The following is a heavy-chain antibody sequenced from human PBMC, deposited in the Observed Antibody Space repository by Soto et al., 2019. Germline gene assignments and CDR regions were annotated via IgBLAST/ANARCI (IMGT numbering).Heavy chain of an antibody. V-gene: IGHV4-59*08. Sequence: SETLSLTCTVSGGSVSSNYWSWIRQPPGTGLEWIGYISYSGTTKYHPSLKGRVNMSVDTSKNQFSLMLSSVTAADTAVYYCARLPGITGTRDFFDYWGQGTLVTVSS. CDR1: GGSVSSNY. CDR2: ISYSGTT. D-gene: IGHD1-7*01. CDR3: ARLPGITGTRDFFDY. J-gene: IGHJ4*02.